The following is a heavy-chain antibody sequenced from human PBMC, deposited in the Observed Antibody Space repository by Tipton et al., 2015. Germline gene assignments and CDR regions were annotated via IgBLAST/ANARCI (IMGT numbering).Heavy chain of an antibody. Sequence: TLSLTCTVSGGSISRYYWSWIRQPPGKGLEWIGYISFSDTTHYNPSFKSRVAISVDTSKNQFSLTLNSVTAADTAVYYCARDLEHGMDVWGQGTTVTVSS. CDR3: ARDLEHGMDV. V-gene: IGHV4-59*01. CDR1: GGSISRYY. D-gene: IGHD5-24*01. CDR2: ISFSDTT. J-gene: IGHJ6*02.